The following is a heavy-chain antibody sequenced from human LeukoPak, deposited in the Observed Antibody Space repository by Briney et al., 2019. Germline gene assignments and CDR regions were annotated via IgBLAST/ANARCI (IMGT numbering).Heavy chain of an antibody. CDR3: ARQTTVATRDLFDY. J-gene: IGHJ4*02. CDR1: GGSISSYY. Sequence: SETLSLTCTVSGGSISSYYWSWIRQPPGKGLEWIGYIYYSGSTNYNPSLKSRVTISVDTSKNPFSLKLSSVTAADTAVYYCARQTTVATRDLFDYWGQGTLVTVSS. CDR2: IYYSGST. D-gene: IGHD4-17*01. V-gene: IGHV4-59*08.